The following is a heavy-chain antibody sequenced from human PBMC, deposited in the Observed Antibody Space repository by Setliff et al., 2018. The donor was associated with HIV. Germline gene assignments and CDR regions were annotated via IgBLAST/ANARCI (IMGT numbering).Heavy chain of an antibody. J-gene: IGHJ3*02. Sequence: SETLSLTCAFSGSSFSSVYHWAWIRQPPGKGLECIGTIFHSGGTYYNPSLKSRVTISVDTPKHQFSLRLSSVTAADTAVYYCARLYYYGSGNYNDAFDIWGQGTMVTV. CDR3: ARLYYYGSGNYNDAFDI. D-gene: IGHD3-10*01. CDR1: GSSFSSVYH. V-gene: IGHV4-38-2*01. CDR2: IFHSGGT.